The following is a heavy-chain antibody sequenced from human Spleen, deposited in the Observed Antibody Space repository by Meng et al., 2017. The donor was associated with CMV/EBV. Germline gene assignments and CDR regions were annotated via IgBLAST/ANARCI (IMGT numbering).Heavy chain of an antibody. CDR2: ISSGSTTI. CDR1: GFTFSGFS. Sequence: GESLKISCAASGFTFSGFSMNWVRQAPGRGLEWISYISSGSTTIYYADSVKGRFTISRDNAKNSLYLQMNSLRVEDTAVYYCATGRGSTSWSTEGSFDYWGQGTLVTVSS. V-gene: IGHV3-48*04. D-gene: IGHD2-2*01. J-gene: IGHJ4*02. CDR3: ATGRGSTSWSTEGSFDY.